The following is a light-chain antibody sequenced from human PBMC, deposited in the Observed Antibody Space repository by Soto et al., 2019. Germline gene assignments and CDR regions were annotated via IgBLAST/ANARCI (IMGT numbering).Light chain of an antibody. CDR1: QSVSRN. Sequence: EIVMTQSPATLSVSPGERATLSCRASQSVSRNVAWYQQKPGQAPRLLIHDASTRATGISVRFSGSGSGTEFTLTNSSLHSEDFAVYYCQQYNNWLWTFGQGTKVEIK. CDR3: QQYNNWLWT. J-gene: IGKJ1*01. V-gene: IGKV3-15*01. CDR2: DAS.